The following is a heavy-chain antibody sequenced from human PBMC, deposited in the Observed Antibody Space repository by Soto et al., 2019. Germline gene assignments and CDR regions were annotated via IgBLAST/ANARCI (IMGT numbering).Heavy chain of an antibody. D-gene: IGHD2-15*01. CDR3: ARVSPYCSGGSCYPNWFDP. CDR2: IYYSGST. V-gene: IGHV4-59*01. Sequence: QVQLQESGPGLVKPSETLSLTCTVSGGSISSYYWSWIRQPPGKGLELIGYIYYSGSTNYNPSLKSRVTISVDTSKNQFSLKLRSVTAADTAVYYCARVSPYCSGGSCYPNWFDPWGQGTLVTVS. CDR1: GGSISSYY. J-gene: IGHJ5*02.